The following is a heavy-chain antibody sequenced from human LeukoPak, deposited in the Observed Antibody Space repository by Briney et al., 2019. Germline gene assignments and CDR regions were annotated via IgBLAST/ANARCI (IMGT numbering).Heavy chain of an antibody. Sequence: GGSLRLSCVASGITLSNYGMSWVRQAPGKGLEWVSGISERGGSTNYADSVKGRFIISRDSSKNTVYLQMNSLRVEDTAVYFCAKRGIVIRAVIIIGFHKEAYYFDYWGQGILVTVSS. D-gene: IGHD3-10*01. J-gene: IGHJ4*02. CDR3: AKRGIVIRAVIIIGFHKEAYYFDY. CDR1: GITLSNYG. CDR2: ISERGGST. V-gene: IGHV3-23*01.